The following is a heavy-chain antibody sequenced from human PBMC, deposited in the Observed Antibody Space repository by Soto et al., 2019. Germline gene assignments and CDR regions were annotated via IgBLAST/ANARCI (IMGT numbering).Heavy chain of an antibody. CDR3: ARGLGTAMDYY. CDR2: ISYDGSNK. Sequence: VGSLRLSCAASGFTFSSYAMHWVRQAPGKGLEWVAVISYDGSNKYYADSVKGRFTISRDNSKNTLYLQMNSLRAEDTAVYYCARGLGTAMDYYWGQGTLVTVSS. CDR1: GFTFSSYA. D-gene: IGHD5-18*01. J-gene: IGHJ4*02. V-gene: IGHV3-30-3*01.